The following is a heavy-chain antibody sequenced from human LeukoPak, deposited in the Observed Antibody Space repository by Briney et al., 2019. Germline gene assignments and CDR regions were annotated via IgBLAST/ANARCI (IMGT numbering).Heavy chain of an antibody. D-gene: IGHD4-23*01. Sequence: SETLSLTCTVSGGSISSYYWSWIRQPPGKGLEWIGYIYYSGSTNYNPSLKSRVTISVDTSKNQFSLKLSSVAAADTAVYYCARVGNYGGLNGAFDIWGQGTMVTVSS. CDR1: GGSISSYY. V-gene: IGHV4-59*08. CDR3: ARVGNYGGLNGAFDI. J-gene: IGHJ3*02. CDR2: IYYSGST.